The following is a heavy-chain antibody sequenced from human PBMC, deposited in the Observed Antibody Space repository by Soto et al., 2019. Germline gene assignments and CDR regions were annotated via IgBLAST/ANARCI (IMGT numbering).Heavy chain of an antibody. CDR1: GGSISSGGYY. CDR2: IYYSGST. D-gene: IGHD2-2*01. Sequence: QVQLQESGPGLVKPSQTLSLTCTVSGGSISSGGYYWSWIRQHPGKGLEWIGYIYYSGSTYYNPSLKSRVTISGDTSKNQFYLKRSSVTAADTAVYYCAGGDQWDIVVVPANYYYMDVWGKGTTVTVSS. J-gene: IGHJ6*03. V-gene: IGHV4-31*03. CDR3: AGGDQWDIVVVPANYYYMDV.